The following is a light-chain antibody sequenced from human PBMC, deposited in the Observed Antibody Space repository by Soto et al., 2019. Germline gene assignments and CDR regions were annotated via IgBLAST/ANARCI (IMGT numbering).Light chain of an antibody. V-gene: IGKV1-5*01. CDR1: QSLNSL. J-gene: IGKJ1*01. Sequence: DIQMTQSPSTLSASVGDRVTITCRASQSLNSLLAWYQQKPGRAPKLLIYDASTLESGVPSRFSGSGSGTEFTLTISSLQPDDFATYYCQQYNTFWTFGQGNKGDIK. CDR2: DAS. CDR3: QQYNTFWT.